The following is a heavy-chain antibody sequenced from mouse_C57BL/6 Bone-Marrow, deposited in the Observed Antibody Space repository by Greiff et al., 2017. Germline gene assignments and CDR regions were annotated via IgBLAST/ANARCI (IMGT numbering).Heavy chain of an antibody. D-gene: IGHD2-2*01. V-gene: IGHV1-81*01. CDR3: AREGDGYGFAY. CDR1: GYTFTSYG. CDR2: IYPRSGNT. Sequence: QVQLQQSGAELARPGASVKLSCKASGYTFTSYGISWVKQRTGQGLEWIGEIYPRSGNTYYNVKFKGKATLTADKSSSTAYMELRSLTSEDSAVYFCAREGDGYGFAYWGQGTLVTVSA. J-gene: IGHJ3*01.